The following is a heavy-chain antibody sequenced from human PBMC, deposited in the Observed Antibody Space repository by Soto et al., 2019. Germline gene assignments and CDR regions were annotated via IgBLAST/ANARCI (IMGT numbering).Heavy chain of an antibody. CDR3: ARAQPADYYYYYGMDV. Sequence: SETLSLTCTVSGGSISSGGYYWSWIRQHPGKGLEWIGYIYYSGSTYYNPSLKSRVTMSVDTSKNQFSLKLSSVTAADTAVYYCARAQPADYYYYYGMDVWGQGTTVTVSS. CDR1: GGSISSGGYY. CDR2: IYYSGST. V-gene: IGHV4-31*03. J-gene: IGHJ6*02.